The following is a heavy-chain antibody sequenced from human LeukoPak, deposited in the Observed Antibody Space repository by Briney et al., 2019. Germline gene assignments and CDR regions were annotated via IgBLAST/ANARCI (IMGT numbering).Heavy chain of an antibody. CDR3: ARPRIVATSYFDC. Sequence: GGSLRLSCAASGFTLSSYWMHWVRQVPGKGLVWVSRINTDGTSTRYADSVKGRFTISRDNAKNTLYLQMNSLRVEDTAVYYCARPRIVATSYFDCWGQGTLVTVSS. V-gene: IGHV3-74*01. CDR1: GFTLSSYW. D-gene: IGHD5-12*01. CDR2: INTDGTST. J-gene: IGHJ4*02.